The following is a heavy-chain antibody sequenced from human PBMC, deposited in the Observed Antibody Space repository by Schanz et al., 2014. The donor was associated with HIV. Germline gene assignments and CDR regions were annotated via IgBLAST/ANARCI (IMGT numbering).Heavy chain of an antibody. Sequence: QVQLVESGGGVVRPGRSLRLSCAASGFTFSTYAIHWVRQAPGKGLEWVAVVSFDGSKKYYADSVKGRFTISRDNSKSTLSLQMNSLRAEDTAIYYCAKGYYSSYYYYGMDVWGQGTTVTVSS. J-gene: IGHJ6*02. D-gene: IGHD3-10*01. CDR2: VSFDGSKK. CDR1: GFTFSTYA. V-gene: IGHV3-30-3*02. CDR3: AKGYYSSYYYYGMDV.